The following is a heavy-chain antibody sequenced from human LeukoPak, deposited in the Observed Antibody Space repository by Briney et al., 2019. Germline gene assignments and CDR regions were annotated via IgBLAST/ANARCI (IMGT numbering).Heavy chain of an antibody. J-gene: IGHJ4*02. CDR3: APHCSSASCPDY. D-gene: IGHD2-2*01. Sequence: GGSLRLSCAASGFTFSSYAMTWVRQAPGKGLEWVSAISGSGGRTHYADSVKGRFTISRDNARNSLYLQMNSLRTEDTSVYYCAPHCSSASCPDYWGQGTLVTVSS. CDR2: ISGSGGRT. V-gene: IGHV3-23*01. CDR1: GFTFSSYA.